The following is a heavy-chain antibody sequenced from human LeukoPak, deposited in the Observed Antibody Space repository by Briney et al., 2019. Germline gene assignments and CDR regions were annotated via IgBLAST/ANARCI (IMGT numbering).Heavy chain of an antibody. CDR1: GYTFTSYD. CDR3: ARGLNYDFWSGYYGMDV. D-gene: IGHD3-3*01. J-gene: IGHJ6*02. Sequence: ASVKVSCKGSGYTFTSYDINWVRQATGQGLEWMGWMNPNSGNTGYAQKFQGRVTMTRNTSISTAYMELSSLRSEDTAVYYCARGLNYDFWSGYYGMDVWGQGTTVTVSS. CDR2: MNPNSGNT. V-gene: IGHV1-8*01.